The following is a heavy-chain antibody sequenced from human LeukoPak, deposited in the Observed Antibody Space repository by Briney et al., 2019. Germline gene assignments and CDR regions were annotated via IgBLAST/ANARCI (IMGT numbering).Heavy chain of an antibody. D-gene: IGHD2-15*01. J-gene: IGHJ4*02. V-gene: IGHV4-31*03. CDR3: ARVSGGGNYLDY. Sequence: SETLSPTCTVSGGSISSGAYYWTWIRQHPGNGLEWIGYIYYSGNTYYNPSLKSRVAISVDTSKNQFSLKLSSVTAADTAVYYCARVSGGGNYLDYWGQGTLVTVSS. CDR1: GGSISSGAYY. CDR2: IYYSGNT.